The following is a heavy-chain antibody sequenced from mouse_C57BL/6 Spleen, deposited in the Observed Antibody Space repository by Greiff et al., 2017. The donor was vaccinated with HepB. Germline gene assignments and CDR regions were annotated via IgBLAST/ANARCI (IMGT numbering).Heavy chain of an antibody. J-gene: IGHJ3*01. CDR1: GFSLTSYG. Sequence: QVQLKQSGPGLVQPSQSLSITCTVSGFSLTSYGVHWVRQSPGKGLEWLGVIWSGGSTDYNAAFISRLSISKDNSKSQVFFKMNSLQADDTAIYYCARNGPLIYYGNYGFAYWGQGTLVTVSA. CDR2: IWSGGST. D-gene: IGHD2-1*01. CDR3: ARNGPLIYYGNYGFAY. V-gene: IGHV2-2*01.